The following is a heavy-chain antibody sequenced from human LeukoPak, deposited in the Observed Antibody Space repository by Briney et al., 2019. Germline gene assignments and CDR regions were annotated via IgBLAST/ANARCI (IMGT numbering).Heavy chain of an antibody. CDR1: GDSISYYY. CDR3: ARGEYYFDY. V-gene: IGHV4-4*07. J-gene: IGHJ4*02. CDR2: IYTSGST. Sequence: PSETLSLTCTVSGDSISYYYCTWIRQPAGKGLEWIGRIYTSGSTNYNPSLMSRVTMSVDTSKNQFSLKLRSVTAADTAVYYCARGEYYFDYWGQGTLVTVSS.